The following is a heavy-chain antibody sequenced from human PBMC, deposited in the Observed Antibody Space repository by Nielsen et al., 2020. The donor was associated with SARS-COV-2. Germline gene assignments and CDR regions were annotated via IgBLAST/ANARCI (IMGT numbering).Heavy chain of an antibody. CDR1: GFSVSSSY. V-gene: IGHV3-53*04. D-gene: IGHD1/OR15-1a*01. J-gene: IGHJ2*01. CDR3: ARDRTTATSATWAFDV. Sequence: GSLKISCVTSGFSVSSSYITWVRQAPGKGLEWVSTIYRGGGTYYLDSVRGRFTISRQNSRSTVYLQMNSLTREDAAVYFCARDRTTATSATWAFDVWGRGTQVTVSS. CDR2: IYRGGGT.